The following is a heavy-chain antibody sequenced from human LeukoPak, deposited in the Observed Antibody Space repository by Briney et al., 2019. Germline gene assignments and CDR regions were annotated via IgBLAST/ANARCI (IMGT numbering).Heavy chain of an antibody. J-gene: IGHJ4*02. CDR3: AKDPGGYGDYVGARTDY. CDR2: ISGSGGST. D-gene: IGHD4-17*01. V-gene: IGHV3-23*01. CDR1: GFTFSSYA. Sequence: PGGSLRLSCAASGFTFSSYAMSWVRQAPGKGLDWVSAISGSGGSTYYADSVKGRFTISRDNSKNTLYLQMNSLRAEDTAVYYCAKDPGGYGDYVGARTDYWGQGTLVTVSS.